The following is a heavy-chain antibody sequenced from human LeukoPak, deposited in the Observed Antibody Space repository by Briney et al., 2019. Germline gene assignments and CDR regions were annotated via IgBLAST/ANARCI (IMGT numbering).Heavy chain of an antibody. D-gene: IGHD3-22*01. V-gene: IGHV1-2*06. Sequence: ASVKVSCKASGYTFTGYYMHWVRQAPGQGLEWMGRINPNSGGTSYAQKFQGRVTMTRDTSISTAYMELSRLRSDDTAVYYCARGYYYDSSGQITWGQGTLVTVSS. J-gene: IGHJ4*02. CDR1: GYTFTGYY. CDR2: INPNSGGT. CDR3: ARGYYYDSSGQIT.